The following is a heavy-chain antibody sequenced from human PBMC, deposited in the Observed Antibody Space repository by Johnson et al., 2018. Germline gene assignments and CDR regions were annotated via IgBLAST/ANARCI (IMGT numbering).Heavy chain of an antibody. CDR2: ISGRGGST. J-gene: IGHJ6*03. Sequence: VQLVESGGGLVQPGGSLRLSCAASGFTFSSYAMSWVRQAPGKGRGWVSAISGRGGSTYYAVSVKGRLTHSSDNSKNTLYLQMNSLRAEDTAVNSCAKGGHSSSWYDYYYMDVWGKGTTVTVSS. D-gene: IGHD6-13*01. CDR3: AKGGHSSSWYDYYYMDV. V-gene: IGHV3-23*04. CDR1: GFTFSSYA.